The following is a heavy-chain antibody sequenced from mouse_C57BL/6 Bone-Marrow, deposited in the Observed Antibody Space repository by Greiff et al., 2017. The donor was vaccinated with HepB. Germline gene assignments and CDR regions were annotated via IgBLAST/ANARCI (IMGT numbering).Heavy chain of an antibody. CDR3: ARSRTTVVAGGYYFDY. V-gene: IGHV1-53*01. CDR2: INPSNGGT. J-gene: IGHJ2*01. Sequence: QVQLQQPGTELVKPGASVKLSCKASGYTFTSYWMHWVKQRPGQGLEWIGNINPSNGGTNYNEKFKSKATLTVDKSSSTAYMQLSSLTSEDSAVYYCARSRTTVVAGGYYFDYWGQGTTLTVSS. D-gene: IGHD1-1*01. CDR1: GYTFTSYW.